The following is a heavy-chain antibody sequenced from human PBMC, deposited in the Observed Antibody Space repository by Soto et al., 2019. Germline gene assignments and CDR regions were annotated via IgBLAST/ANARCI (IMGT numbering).Heavy chain of an antibody. V-gene: IGHV4-28*01. CDR1: GYSITNVNW. D-gene: IGHD2-2*01. Sequence: SETLSLTCAVSGYSITNVNWWAWIRQPPGKGLEWIGYIFHSGTTHYNPSLKSRVTMSVDTSKNQFSLKVDSLTAEDTAVYYCARSPYADALDIWGQGTMVT. J-gene: IGHJ3*02. CDR2: IFHSGTT. CDR3: ARSPYADALDI.